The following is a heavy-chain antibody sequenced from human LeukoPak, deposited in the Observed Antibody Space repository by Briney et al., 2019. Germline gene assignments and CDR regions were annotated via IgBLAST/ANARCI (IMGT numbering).Heavy chain of an antibody. Sequence: SETLSLTCTVSGGSISSYYWSWIRQPPGKGLEWIGYIYYSGSTNYNHSLKSRVTISVDTSKNQFSLKLSSVTAADTAVYYCARDTGSGWPHDAFDIWGQGTMVTVSS. CDR1: GGSISSYY. D-gene: IGHD6-19*01. J-gene: IGHJ3*02. CDR3: ARDTGSGWPHDAFDI. V-gene: IGHV4-59*01. CDR2: IYYSGST.